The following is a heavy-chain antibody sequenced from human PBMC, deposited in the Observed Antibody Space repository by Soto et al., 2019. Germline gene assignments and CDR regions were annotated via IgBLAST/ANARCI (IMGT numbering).Heavy chain of an antibody. CDR3: ARRFCSDSYCSYFDY. D-gene: IGHD2-15*01. J-gene: IGHJ4*02. Sequence: ASETLSLTCAVYGGSFRGYFWSWIRQPPGKGLEWIGEINHSGITSYSPSLGSRVTTSVDTPKNQFSLRLRSVTAADTAIYYCARRFCSDSYCSYFDYWGRGTLVTVSS. CDR1: GGSFRGYF. V-gene: IGHV4-34*10. CDR2: INHSGIT.